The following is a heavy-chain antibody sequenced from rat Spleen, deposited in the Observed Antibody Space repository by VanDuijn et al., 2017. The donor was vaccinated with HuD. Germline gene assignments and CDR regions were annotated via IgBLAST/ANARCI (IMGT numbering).Heavy chain of an antibody. J-gene: IGHJ3*01. CDR2: IWGNGNT. CDR3: ARGGMFAY. V-gene: IGHV2-13*01. CDR1: GFSLSNYG. Sequence: QVQLKESGPGLVQPSQTLSLTCTVSGFSLSNYGVIWVRQPPGEGLEWMGVIWGNGNTNYNSALKSRLSISRDTSKSQVYLKMNSLQTEDTATYYCARGGMFAYWGQGTLVTVSS. D-gene: IGHD1-11*01.